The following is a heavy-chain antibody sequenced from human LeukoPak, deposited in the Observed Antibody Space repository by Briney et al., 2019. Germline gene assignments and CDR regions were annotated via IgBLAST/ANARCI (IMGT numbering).Heavy chain of an antibody. J-gene: IGHJ4*02. Sequence: GGSLRLSCAASGFTVSSNYMSWVRQAPGKGLEWVSVIYSGGSTYYADSVKGRFTISRDNSKNTLYLQMNSLRAEDTAVYYWARDLVRQQLVNYFDYWGQGTLVTVSS. CDR2: IYSGGST. V-gene: IGHV3-66*01. CDR3: ARDLVRQQLVNYFDY. CDR1: GFTVSSNY. D-gene: IGHD6-13*01.